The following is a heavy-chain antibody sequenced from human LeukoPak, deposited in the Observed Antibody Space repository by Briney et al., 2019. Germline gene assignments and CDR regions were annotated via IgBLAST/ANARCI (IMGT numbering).Heavy chain of an antibody. J-gene: IGHJ2*01. Sequence: PSETLSLTCAVQGASLRGSYWSWIRQPPGKGLQWIGQIDHSGSTHSIPSFKSRVTISLDTSQSQVSLKVNSVTAADTAVYFCARGGNGWYFDLWGRGTLVTVSS. CDR1: GASLRGSY. CDR2: IDHSGST. D-gene: IGHD1-14*01. CDR3: ARGGNGWYFDL. V-gene: IGHV4-34*01.